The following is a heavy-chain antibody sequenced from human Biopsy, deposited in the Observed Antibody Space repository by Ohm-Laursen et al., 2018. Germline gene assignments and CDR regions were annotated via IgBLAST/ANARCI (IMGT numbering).Heavy chain of an antibody. D-gene: IGHD6-19*01. CDR2: IWYDGTNE. CDR3: ARGLSSGWYGYFDV. CDR1: GFTFGHYA. V-gene: IGHV3-33*04. Sequence: SLRLSCAASGFTFGHYAMHWGRQAPGTGLEWISLIWYDGTNEDYADSVKGRFTISRDNSKNTLYLQINTLTLEDTAFYYCARGLSSGWYGYFDVWGRGTLVTVSS. J-gene: IGHJ2*01.